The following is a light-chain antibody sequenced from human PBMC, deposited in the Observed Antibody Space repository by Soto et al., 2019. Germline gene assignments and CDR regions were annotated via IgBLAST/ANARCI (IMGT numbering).Light chain of an antibody. V-gene: IGKV3-20*01. J-gene: IGKJ5*01. Sequence: MVLTRSPGTLSLSPGERATLAGRASQSVSSSYLAWCQQRNGQAPRLLIYGASTRAAGIPDRFSGSGYGTEFNLTITRLEPEDSAVYFCQQYTGTPTTFGQGTRLEIK. CDR1: QSVSSSY. CDR3: QQYTGTPTT. CDR2: GAS.